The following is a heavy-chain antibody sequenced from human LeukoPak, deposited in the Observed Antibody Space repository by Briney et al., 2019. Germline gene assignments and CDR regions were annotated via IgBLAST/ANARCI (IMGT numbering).Heavy chain of an antibody. CDR3: ARDGGSSSSVDYYYYYMDV. CDR2: IYYSGST. CDR1: GGSISSYY. V-gene: IGHV4-59*01. J-gene: IGHJ6*03. Sequence: SETLSLTCTVSGGSISSYYWSWIRQPPGKGLEWIGYIYYSGSTNYNPSLKSRVTISVDTSKNQFSLKLSSVTAADTAVYYCARDGGSSSSVDYYYYYMDVWGKGTTVTVSS. D-gene: IGHD6-6*01.